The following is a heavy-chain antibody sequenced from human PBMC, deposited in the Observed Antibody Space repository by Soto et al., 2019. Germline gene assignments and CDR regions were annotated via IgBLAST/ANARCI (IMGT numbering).Heavy chain of an antibody. J-gene: IGHJ4*02. Sequence: QVQLQQWGAGLLKPSETLSLSCGVYGGSFSGNYWSWIRQPPEKGLEWIGEINPSGNTNFNPSLKSRLTMSLDTSKNQFSLRLSAATAADTAVYYCARGKLGGASIWGQGTLVTVSS. V-gene: IGHV4-34*01. CDR1: GGSFSGNY. CDR2: INPSGNT. CDR3: ARGKLGGASI. D-gene: IGHD3-16*01.